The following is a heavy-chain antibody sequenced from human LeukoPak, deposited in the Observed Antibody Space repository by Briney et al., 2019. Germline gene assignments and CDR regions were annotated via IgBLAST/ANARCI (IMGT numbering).Heavy chain of an antibody. CDR1: GGSISSYY. V-gene: IGHV4-59*08. D-gene: IGHD3-22*01. Sequence: PSETLSLTCTVSGGSISSYYWSWIRQPPGKGLEWIGYIYYSGSTNHNPSLKSRVTISVDTSKNQFSLKLSSVTAADTAVYYCASTIAPPSLYYYDSSGYYFDYWGQGTLVTVSS. CDR2: IYYSGST. CDR3: ASTIAPPSLYYYDSSGYYFDY. J-gene: IGHJ4*02.